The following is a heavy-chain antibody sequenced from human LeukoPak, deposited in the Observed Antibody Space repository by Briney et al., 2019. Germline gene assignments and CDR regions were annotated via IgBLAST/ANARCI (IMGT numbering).Heavy chain of an antibody. CDR3: ARDSRSAAAF. Sequence: GGSLRLACAASGFTVSTNYMSWVRLAPGKGLEWVSVIYSGGTTYYADSVKGRFTISRDNSKNTLYLQMNTLRAEDTAIYYCARDSRSAAAFWGQGTQVTVSS. J-gene: IGHJ4*02. D-gene: IGHD6-13*01. CDR2: IYSGGTT. V-gene: IGHV3-66*01. CDR1: GFTVSTNY.